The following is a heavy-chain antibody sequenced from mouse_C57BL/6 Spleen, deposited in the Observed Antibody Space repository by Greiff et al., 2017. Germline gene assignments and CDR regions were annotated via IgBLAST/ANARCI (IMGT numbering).Heavy chain of an antibody. Sequence: EVQLQESEGGLVQPGSSMKLSCTASGFTFSDYYMAWVRQVPEKGLEWVANINYDGSSTYYLDSLKSRFIISRDNAKNILYLQMSSLKSEDTATYYCAREAYYSNLYFDYWGQGTTLTVSS. CDR2: INYDGSST. CDR3: AREAYYSNLYFDY. CDR1: GFTFSDYY. V-gene: IGHV5-16*01. D-gene: IGHD2-5*01. J-gene: IGHJ2*01.